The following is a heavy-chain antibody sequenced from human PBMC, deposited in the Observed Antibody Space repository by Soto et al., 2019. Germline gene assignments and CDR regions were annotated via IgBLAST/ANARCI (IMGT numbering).Heavy chain of an antibody. Sequence: QVQLVQSGAEVKKPGASVKVSCKASGYTFTSHGISWVRQAPGQGLEWMGWISAYNGNTNYAQKLQGRVTMTTDTSTSTAYMELRSLRSDDTAVYYCARDLRTLDHYDSPPDYWGQGTLVTVSS. V-gene: IGHV1-18*01. CDR1: GYTFTSHG. D-gene: IGHD3-22*01. J-gene: IGHJ4*02. CDR3: ARDLRTLDHYDSPPDY. CDR2: ISAYNGNT.